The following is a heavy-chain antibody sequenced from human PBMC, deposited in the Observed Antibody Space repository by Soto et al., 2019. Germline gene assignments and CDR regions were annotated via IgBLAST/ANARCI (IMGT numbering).Heavy chain of an antibody. Sequence: QVQLVESGGGVVQPGRSLRLSCAASGFTFSSYAMHWVRQAPGKGLEWVAVIAYDGRNKYYADSVKGRFTISRDNSKNTLYLQMNSLIIEDTAVYYCARYLERVFDYWGQGTLVTVSS. CDR1: GFTFSSYA. CDR2: IAYDGRNK. CDR3: ARYLERVFDY. J-gene: IGHJ4*02. D-gene: IGHD1-1*01. V-gene: IGHV3-30*04.